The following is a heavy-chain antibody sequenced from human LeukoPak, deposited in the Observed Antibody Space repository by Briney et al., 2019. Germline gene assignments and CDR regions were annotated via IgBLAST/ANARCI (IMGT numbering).Heavy chain of an antibody. Sequence: SVKVSCKASGGTFISYAISWVRQAPGQGLEWMGGIIPIFGTANYAQEFQGRVTITTDESTSTAYMELSSLRSEDTAVYYCATRLGYCSSTSCYTPVFDYWGQGTLVTVSS. J-gene: IGHJ4*02. CDR3: ATRLGYCSSTSCYTPVFDY. CDR1: GGTFISYA. D-gene: IGHD2-2*01. CDR2: IIPIFGTA. V-gene: IGHV1-69*05.